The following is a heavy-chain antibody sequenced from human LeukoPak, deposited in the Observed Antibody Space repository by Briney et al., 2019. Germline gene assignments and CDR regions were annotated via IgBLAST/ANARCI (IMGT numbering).Heavy chain of an antibody. Sequence: SETLSLTCAVYGGSFSGYYWSWIRQPPGKGLEWIGKINHSGSTNYNPSLKSRVTISVDTSKNQFSLKLSSVTAADTAVYYCARHKEGYYDSSGYYFDYWGQGTLVTVSS. V-gene: IGHV4-34*01. CDR3: ARHKEGYYDSSGYYFDY. D-gene: IGHD3-22*01. J-gene: IGHJ4*02. CDR1: GGSFSGYY. CDR2: INHSGST.